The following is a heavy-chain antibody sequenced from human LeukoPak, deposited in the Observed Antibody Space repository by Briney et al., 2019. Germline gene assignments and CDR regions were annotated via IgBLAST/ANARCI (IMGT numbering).Heavy chain of an antibody. J-gene: IGHJ4*02. CDR1: GFTFDDYA. CDR2: ISWNSGSI. CDR3: VKGRDQQLVSYKGADYFDY. Sequence: GRSLRLSCAASGFTFDDYAMHWVRQAPGKGLEWVSGISWNSGSIAYADSVKGRFTISRDNAKNSLYLQMNSLRAEDTALYYCVKGRDQQLVSYKGADYFDYWGQGTLVTVSS. D-gene: IGHD6-13*01. V-gene: IGHV3-9*01.